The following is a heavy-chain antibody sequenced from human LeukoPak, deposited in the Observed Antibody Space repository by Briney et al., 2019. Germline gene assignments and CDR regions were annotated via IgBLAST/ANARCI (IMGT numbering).Heavy chain of an antibody. J-gene: IGHJ4*02. V-gene: IGHV3-21*04. CDR3: AKGVKGWTSFDY. D-gene: IGHD2-15*01. CDR1: GFTFNTYS. Sequence: GGSLRLSCAASGFTFNTYSMNWVRQAPGKGLEWVSSISSTSTHIKYADSVKGRFTISRDNSKNTLYLQMNSLRADDTAVYYCAKGVKGWTSFDYWGQGTLVTVSS. CDR2: ISSTSTHI.